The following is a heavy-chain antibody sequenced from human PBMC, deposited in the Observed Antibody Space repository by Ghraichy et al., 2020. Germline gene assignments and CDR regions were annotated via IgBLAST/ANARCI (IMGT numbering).Heavy chain of an antibody. D-gene: IGHD2-2*01. CDR1: GGSISSSSHY. CDR2: IYYSGST. CDR3: ARSDCSSSNCYINWFDP. Sequence: SETLSLTCTVSGGSISSSSHYWGWIRQPPGKGLEWITSIYYSGSTYYNPSLKSRVIISVDTSKNQFSLKLSSVTAADTAVYYCARSDCSSSNCYINWFDPWGQGTLVTVSS. V-gene: IGHV4-39*01. J-gene: IGHJ5*02.